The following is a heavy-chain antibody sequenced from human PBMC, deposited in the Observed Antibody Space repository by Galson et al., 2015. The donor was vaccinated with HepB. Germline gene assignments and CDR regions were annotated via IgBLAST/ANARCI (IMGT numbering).Heavy chain of an antibody. CDR2: INPNSGGT. CDR3: ARERGSVFTLYYYYGMDV. CDR1: GYTFTGYY. Sequence: SVKVSCKASGYTFTGYYMHWVRQAPGQGLEWMGWINPNSGGTNYAQKFQGRVTMTRDTSISTAYMELSRLRSDDTAVYYCARERGSVFTLYYYYGMDVWGQGTTVTVSS. J-gene: IGHJ6*02. V-gene: IGHV1-2*02.